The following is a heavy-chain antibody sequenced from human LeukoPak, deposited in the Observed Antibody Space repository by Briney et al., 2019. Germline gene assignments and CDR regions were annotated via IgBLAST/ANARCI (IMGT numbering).Heavy chain of an antibody. CDR1: GGSLSSGNYY. CDR3: ARGGGLRGGVYFDY. V-gene: IGHV4-61*01. Sequence: SETLSLTCTVSGGSLSSGNYYWTWIRQPPGKGLEWIGYIYYSGSTNYNPSLKSRVTISVDTSKNQFSLKLSSVTAADTAVYYCARGGGLRGGVYFDYWGQGTLVTVSS. J-gene: IGHJ4*02. CDR2: IYYSGST. D-gene: IGHD3-16*01.